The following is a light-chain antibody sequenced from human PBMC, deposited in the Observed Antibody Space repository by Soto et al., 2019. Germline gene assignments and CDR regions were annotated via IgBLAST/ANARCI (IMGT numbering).Light chain of an antibody. Sequence: DIQMTQSPSSVSASVGDRVTITCRASQGINTWLAWYQQKTGKAPKLLIYAASSLQSGVPSRFSGSGSGTDFTLTISSLQPEDFATYYCQQSFASLRTFGQGTTVEI. V-gene: IGKV1-12*01. CDR2: AAS. J-gene: IGKJ1*01. CDR3: QQSFASLRT. CDR1: QGINTW.